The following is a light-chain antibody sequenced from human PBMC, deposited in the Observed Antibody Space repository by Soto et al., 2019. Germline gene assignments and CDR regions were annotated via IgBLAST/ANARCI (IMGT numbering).Light chain of an antibody. CDR3: QQYGSSPGT. CDR2: GAS. CDR1: QSVRIL. J-gene: IGKJ1*01. Sequence: TQSPSSLSASVGDRVTITCRASQSVRILLAWYQQKPGQAPRLLIFGASIRDTGIPDRFSGSGSGTDFTLTISRLESEDFAVYYCQQYGSSPGTFGQGTKVDIK. V-gene: IGKV3-20*01.